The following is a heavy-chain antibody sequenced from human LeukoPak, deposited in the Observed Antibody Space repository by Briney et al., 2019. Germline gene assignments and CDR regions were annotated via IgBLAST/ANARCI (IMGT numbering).Heavy chain of an antibody. V-gene: IGHV3-7*01. CDR1: GFTFGSYW. CDR3: GRAMDV. Sequence: GGSLRLSCAASGFTFGSYWMNWVRQAPGKGLEWVANIKQDGSEIYYVASVKGRFTISRDNAKNSLYLQMNSLRVEDTAVYYCGRAMDVWGQGTTVTVSS. J-gene: IGHJ6*02. CDR2: IKQDGSEI.